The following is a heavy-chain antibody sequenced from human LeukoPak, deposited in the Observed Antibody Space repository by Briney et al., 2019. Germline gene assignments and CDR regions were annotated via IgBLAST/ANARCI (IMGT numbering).Heavy chain of an antibody. CDR2: IDYSGST. Sequence: SETLSLTCTVSGASISSYYWSWIRQPPGKGLEWIGYIDYSGSTNYNPSLKSRVTISVDTSKNQFSLKLSSVTAADTAVYYCATSYDSSGYYYFLTGRNAFDIWGQGTMVTVSS. CDR3: ATSYDSSGYYYFLTGRNAFDI. J-gene: IGHJ3*02. D-gene: IGHD3-22*01. CDR1: GASISSYY. V-gene: IGHV4-59*01.